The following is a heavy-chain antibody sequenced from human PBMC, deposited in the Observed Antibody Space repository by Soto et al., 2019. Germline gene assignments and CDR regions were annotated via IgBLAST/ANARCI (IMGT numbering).Heavy chain of an antibody. V-gene: IGHV3-11*06. CDR2: ISSTSSFT. J-gene: IGHJ4*02. Sequence: QVQLVESGGGLVKPGGSLRLSCVASGFTFSDSYMSWVRQAPGNGLEWVSYISSTSSFTDYAESVKGRFTISRDNAKNSLFLQMNSLRAEDTALYYCARRDGYNYFDFWGQGTLVSVSS. CDR3: ARRDGYNYFDF. CDR1: GFTFSDSY. D-gene: IGHD5-12*01.